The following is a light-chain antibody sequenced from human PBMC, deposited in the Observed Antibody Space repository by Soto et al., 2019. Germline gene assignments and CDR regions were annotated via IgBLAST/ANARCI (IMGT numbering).Light chain of an antibody. CDR3: QNYYNAPET. Sequence: DIQMTQSPSSLSASVGDRVTITCRASQGISNYLAWYQQRPGKVPKVLIYAASTLHSGVPSRFSGSGSGTDFTLTISNVQPEDVATYYCQNYYNAPETFGQGTKVEIK. CDR2: AAS. V-gene: IGKV1-27*01. J-gene: IGKJ1*01. CDR1: QGISNY.